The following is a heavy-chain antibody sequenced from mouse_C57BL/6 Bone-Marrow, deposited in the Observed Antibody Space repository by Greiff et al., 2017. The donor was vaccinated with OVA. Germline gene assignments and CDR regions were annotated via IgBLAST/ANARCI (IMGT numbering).Heavy chain of an antibody. CDR1: GFSLTSYA. Sequence: QVQLKQSGPGLVAPSQSLSITCTVSGFSLTSYAISWVRQPPGKGLEWLGVIWTGGGTNYNSALNSRLSISEDNSKSQVFLKMNSLQTDDTAMYYCARTGTVVARWYFDVWGTGTTVTVSA. CDR3: ARTGTVVARWYFDV. CDR2: IWTGGGT. D-gene: IGHD1-1*01. J-gene: IGHJ1*03. V-gene: IGHV2-9-1*01.